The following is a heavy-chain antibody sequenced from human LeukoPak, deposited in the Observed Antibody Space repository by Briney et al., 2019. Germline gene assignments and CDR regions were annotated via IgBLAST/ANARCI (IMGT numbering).Heavy chain of an antibody. Sequence: GGSLRLSCAASGFTFSSYWMHWVRQAPGKGLVWVSRIDSDGSSTSYADSVKGRFTISRDNAKNTLYLQMNSLRAEDTAVYYCARVSIAVAVHFDYWGQGTLVTVSS. D-gene: IGHD6-19*01. V-gene: IGHV3-74*01. CDR2: IDSDGSST. CDR1: GFTFSSYW. CDR3: ARVSIAVAVHFDY. J-gene: IGHJ4*02.